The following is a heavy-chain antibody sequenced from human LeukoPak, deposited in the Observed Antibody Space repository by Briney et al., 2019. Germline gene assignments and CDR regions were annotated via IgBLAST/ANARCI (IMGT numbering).Heavy chain of an antibody. CDR2: IRYDGSNK. CDR1: GFTFSSYG. Sequence: GGSLRLSCAASGFTFSSYGMHWVREAPGKGLEWVAFIRYDGSNKYYADSVKGRFTIPRDNSKNTLYLQMNSLRAEDTAVYYCAKELGDCGSYPIFDYWGQGTLVTVSS. CDR3: AKELGDCGSYPIFDY. J-gene: IGHJ4*02. V-gene: IGHV3-30*02. D-gene: IGHD1-26*01.